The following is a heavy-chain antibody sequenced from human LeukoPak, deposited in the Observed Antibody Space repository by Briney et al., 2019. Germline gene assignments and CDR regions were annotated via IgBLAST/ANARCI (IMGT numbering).Heavy chain of an antibody. Sequence: SETLSLTCTVSGGSISSYYRSWIRQPPGKGLEWTGYIYYSGSSNYNPSLESRVTISVDTSKNLFSLKLSSVTAADAAVYYCARGYSSSPFDYWGQGTLVTVSS. CDR3: ARGYSSSPFDY. CDR2: IYYSGSS. D-gene: IGHD6-6*01. J-gene: IGHJ4*02. CDR1: GGSISSYY. V-gene: IGHV4-59*01.